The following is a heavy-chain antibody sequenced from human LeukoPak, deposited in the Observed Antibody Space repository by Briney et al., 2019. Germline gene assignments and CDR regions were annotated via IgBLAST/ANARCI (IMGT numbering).Heavy chain of an antibody. CDR2: ISASGGST. CDR1: GFTFSSYG. Sequence: GGSLRLSCAVSGFTFSSYGMSWVRQAPGKGLKWVSDISASGGSTYYADSVKGRFTISRDNSKNTLYLQMNSLRAEDTAVYYCARDGATAMVTIWGSDYYYMDVWGKGTTVTVSS. J-gene: IGHJ6*03. V-gene: IGHV3-23*01. CDR3: ARDGATAMVTIWGSDYYYMDV. D-gene: IGHD5-18*01.